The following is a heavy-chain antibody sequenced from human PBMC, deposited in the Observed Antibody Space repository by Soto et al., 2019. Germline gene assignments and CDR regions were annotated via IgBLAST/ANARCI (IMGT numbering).Heavy chain of an antibody. D-gene: IGHD3-16*01. CDR1: GGTFSSYA. CDR3: ARDYARWFDP. V-gene: IGHV1-69*13. CDR2: IIPIFGTA. J-gene: IGHJ5*02. Sequence: SVQVSCKACGGTFSSYAISWVRQAPGQGLEWMGGIIPIFGTANYAQKFQGRVTITADESTSTAYMELSSLRSEDTAVYYCARDYARWFDPWGQGTLVTVSS.